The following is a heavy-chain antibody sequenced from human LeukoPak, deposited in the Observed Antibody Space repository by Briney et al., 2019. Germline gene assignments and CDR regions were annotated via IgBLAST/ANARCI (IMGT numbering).Heavy chain of an antibody. V-gene: IGHV3-48*03. D-gene: IGHD3-10*01. Sequence: PGGSLRLSCAASGLTFSSYEVNWVRQAPGKGLEWVSYIRSSATTIYYADSVKGRFTISRDNAKNSLYLQMNSLRADDTAVYYCARTSTYGGFDPWGQGTLVTVSS. CDR2: IRSSATTI. CDR3: ARTSTYGGFDP. J-gene: IGHJ5*02. CDR1: GLTFSSYE.